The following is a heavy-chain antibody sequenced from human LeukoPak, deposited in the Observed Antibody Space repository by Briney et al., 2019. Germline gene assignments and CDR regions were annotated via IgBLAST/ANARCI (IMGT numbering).Heavy chain of an antibody. J-gene: IGHJ4*02. CDR1: GFTFSSYW. CDR3: ATSHDSSGNN. V-gene: IGHV3-7*01. Sequence: GGSLRLSWAASGFTFSSYWMAWVRQAPGKGLEWVGNINQDGGAKFSVDSVKGRFTISRDNARNSLYLQMNNLRVEDTGIYYCATSHDSSGNNWGQGTLVTVSS. D-gene: IGHD3-22*01. CDR2: INQDGGAK.